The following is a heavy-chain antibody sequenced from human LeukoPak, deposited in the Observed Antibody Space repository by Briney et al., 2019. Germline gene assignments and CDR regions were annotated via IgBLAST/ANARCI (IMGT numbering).Heavy chain of an antibody. V-gene: IGHV3-15*01. CDR3: TAGTGRSDFDY. D-gene: IGHD3/OR15-3a*01. CDR2: IKRKGDDGTI. Sequence: GGSLRLSCEASGIIFSDSWMSWVRQAPGRGLEWVGRIKRKGDDGTIDYAAPVKGRLSISGDDSKNTLYLQMNSLKSEDTAVYYCTAGTGRSDFDYWGQGTLVTVSS. J-gene: IGHJ4*02. CDR1: GIIFSDSW.